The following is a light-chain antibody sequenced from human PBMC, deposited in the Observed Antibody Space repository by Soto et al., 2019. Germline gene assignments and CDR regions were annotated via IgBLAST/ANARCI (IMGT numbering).Light chain of an antibody. J-gene: IGKJ2*01. CDR1: QSVLYSSNNKNY. CDR2: WAS. Sequence: DIVMTQSPDSLAVSLGERATINCKSSQSVLYSSNNKNYLAWYQQKPGQPPKLLIYWASTRESGVPDRFSGSGSGTDFALTISSLQAEDLAVYYCHQYYSSPFTFGQGTKLDIK. V-gene: IGKV4-1*01. CDR3: HQYYSSPFT.